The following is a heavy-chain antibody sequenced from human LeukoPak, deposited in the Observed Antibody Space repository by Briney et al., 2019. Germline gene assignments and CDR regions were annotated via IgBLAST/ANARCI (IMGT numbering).Heavy chain of an antibody. D-gene: IGHD3-10*01. V-gene: IGHV4-59*01. CDR3: ARVSSQDFISESHPYWYSDL. CDR1: NGSLSSYY. Sequence: PSETLSLTCTVSNGSLSSYYWSWIRQPPGKGLEWIGYIYHTGFTNYNPSVNSRVTISIDASKNQLSLKLSSVTAADTAVYYCARVSSQDFISESHPYWYSDLWGRGTLVSVSS. J-gene: IGHJ2*01. CDR2: IYHTGFT.